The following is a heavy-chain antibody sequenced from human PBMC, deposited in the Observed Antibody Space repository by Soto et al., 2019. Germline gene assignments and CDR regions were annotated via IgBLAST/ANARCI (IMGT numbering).Heavy chain of an antibody. CDR1: GYTFTSYF. V-gene: IGHV1-46*01. Sequence: QVQLVQSGAEVKKPGASVKVSCKASGYTFTSYFIHWVRQAPGQELEWMGVFDPSGVATNSAQKFQGRLTMTRDTSTSTVYMDLTSLGSDDTALYYCARVSRGAFDIWGQGTLVTVSS. CDR2: FDPSGVAT. CDR3: ARVSRGAFDI. J-gene: IGHJ3*02.